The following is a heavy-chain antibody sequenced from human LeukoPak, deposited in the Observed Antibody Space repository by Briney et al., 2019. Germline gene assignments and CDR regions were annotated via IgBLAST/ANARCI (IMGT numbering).Heavy chain of an antibody. J-gene: IGHJ5*02. D-gene: IGHD2-15*01. CDR2: IYTSGST. CDR1: GGSISSGSYY. Sequence: PSETLSLTCTVSGGSISSGSYYWSWIRQPAGKGLEWIGRIYTSGSTNYNPSLKSRVTISVDTSKNQFSLKLGSVTAADTAMYYCAREVDYSPPDQFEWFDPWGQGTLVTVSS. CDR3: AREVDYSPPDQFEWFDP. V-gene: IGHV4-61*02.